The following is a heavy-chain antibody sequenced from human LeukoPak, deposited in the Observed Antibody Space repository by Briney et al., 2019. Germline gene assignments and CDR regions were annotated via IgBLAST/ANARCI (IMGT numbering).Heavy chain of an antibody. CDR2: ISSSSSYI. CDR1: GFTFSSYS. V-gene: IGHV3-21*01. CDR3: AREIGIAVAGTEIDY. Sequence: GGSLRLSCAASGFTFSSYSMNWVRQAPGKGLEWVSSISSSSSYIYYADSVKGRFTISRDNAKNSLYLQMNSLRAEDTAVYYCAREIGIAVAGTEIDYWGQGTLVTVSS. D-gene: IGHD6-19*01. J-gene: IGHJ4*02.